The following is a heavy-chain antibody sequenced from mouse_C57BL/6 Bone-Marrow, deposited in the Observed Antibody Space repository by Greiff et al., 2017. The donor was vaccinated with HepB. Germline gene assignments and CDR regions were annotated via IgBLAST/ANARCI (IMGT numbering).Heavy chain of an antibody. D-gene: IGHD1-1*01. CDR3: ARDNYYGSYWYFDV. CDR2: ISDGGSYT. CDR1: GFTFSSYA. Sequence: DVKLVESGGGLVKPGGSLKLSCAASGFTFSSYAMSWVRQTPEKRLEWVATISDGGSYTYYPDNVKGRFTISRDNAKNNLYLQMSHLKSEDTAMYYCARDNYYGSYWYFDVWGTGTTVTVSS. J-gene: IGHJ1*03. V-gene: IGHV5-4*01.